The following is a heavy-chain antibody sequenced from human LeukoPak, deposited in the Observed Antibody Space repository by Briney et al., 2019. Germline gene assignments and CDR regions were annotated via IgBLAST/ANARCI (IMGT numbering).Heavy chain of an antibody. V-gene: IGHV4-59*12. J-gene: IGHJ4*02. CDR1: GGSISRYY. CDR3: ARGLIFGYYYDSSGYFYYFDY. CDR2: IYYSGST. D-gene: IGHD3-22*01. Sequence: SETLSLTCTVSGGSISRYYWSWIRQPPGKGLEWIGYIYYSGSTNYNPSLKSRVTISVDTSKNQFSLKLSSVTAADTAVYYCARGLIFGYYYDSSGYFYYFDYWGQGTLVTVSS.